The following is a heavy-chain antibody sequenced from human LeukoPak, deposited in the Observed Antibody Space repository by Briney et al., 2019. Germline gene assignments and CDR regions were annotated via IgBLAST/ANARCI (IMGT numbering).Heavy chain of an antibody. CDR1: GFTVSSNY. Sequence: PGGSLRLSCAASGFTVSSNYMSWVRQAPGKGLEWVSVIYSGGSTYYADSVKGRFTISRDNSKNTLYLQMESLRAEDTAFDDCAXXXXXXXXXXXXXXXXFDIWXXXTXVTVSS. V-gene: IGHV3-53*01. CDR3: AXXXXXXXXXXXXXXXXFDI. J-gene: IGHJ3*02. CDR2: IYSGGST.